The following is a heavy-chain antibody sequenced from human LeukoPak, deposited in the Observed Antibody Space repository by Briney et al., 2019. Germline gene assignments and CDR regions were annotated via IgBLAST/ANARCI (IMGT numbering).Heavy chain of an antibody. CDR2: IYYSGST. CDR1: GGSISSSSYY. D-gene: IGHD2-15*01. V-gene: IGHV4-39*07. CDR3: ARYHRSGPTPMGAFDI. J-gene: IGHJ3*02. Sequence: SETLSLTCTVSGGSISSSSYYWGWIRQPPGKGLEWIGSIYYSGSTYYNPSLKSRVTISVDTSKNQFSLKLSSVTAADTAVYYCARYHRSGPTPMGAFDIWGQGTMVTVSS.